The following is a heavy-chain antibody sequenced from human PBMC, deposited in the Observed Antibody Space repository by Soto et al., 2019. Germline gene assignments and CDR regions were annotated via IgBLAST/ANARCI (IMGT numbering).Heavy chain of an antibody. CDR2: IYYSGST. Sequence: SETLSLTCTVSGGSISSAGFYWSWIRQPPGKGLEWIGYIYYSGSTYYNPSLKSRVTISVDTSKNQFSLKLSSVTAADTAVYYCARGSYYYDSSGYYHYCGQGPLVTVSS. D-gene: IGHD3-22*01. J-gene: IGHJ4*02. CDR1: GGSISSAGFY. V-gene: IGHV4-30-4*01. CDR3: ARGSYYYDSSGYYHY.